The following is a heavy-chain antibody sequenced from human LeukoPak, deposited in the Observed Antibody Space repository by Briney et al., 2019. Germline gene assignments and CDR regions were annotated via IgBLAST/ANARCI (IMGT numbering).Heavy chain of an antibody. Sequence: ASVKVSCKASGYTFTSYAMHWVRQAPGQRPEWMGWINAGNGNTKYSQKFQGRVTITRDTSASTAYMELSSLRSEDTAVYYCARGPRIVLMVYATPFDYWGQGTLVTVSS. CDR1: GYTFTSYA. J-gene: IGHJ4*02. CDR2: INAGNGNT. D-gene: IGHD2-8*01. CDR3: ARGPRIVLMVYATPFDY. V-gene: IGHV1-3*01.